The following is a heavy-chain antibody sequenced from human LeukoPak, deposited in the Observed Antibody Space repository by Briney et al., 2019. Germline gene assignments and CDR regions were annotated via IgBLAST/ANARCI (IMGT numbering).Heavy chain of an antibody. Sequence: GGSLRLSCAASGFTFSSYAMSWVRQAPGKGLEWVSSITGGGEITFYADSVRGRFTIPRDNSKSTLSLQMNSLRAEDTSIYYCAMTVTGTYTLWGQGTLVVVSS. J-gene: IGHJ4*02. CDR1: GFTFSSYA. V-gene: IGHV3-23*01. CDR3: AMTVTGTYTL. D-gene: IGHD2-2*02. CDR2: ITGGGEIT.